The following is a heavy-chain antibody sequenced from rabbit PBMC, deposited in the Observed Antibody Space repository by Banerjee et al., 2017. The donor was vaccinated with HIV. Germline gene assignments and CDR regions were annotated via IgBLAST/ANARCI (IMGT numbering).Heavy chain of an antibody. D-gene: IGHD3-1*01. J-gene: IGHJ4*01. CDR2: IYPDYGST. V-gene: IGHV1S40*01. CDR1: GFTISSNYY. CDR3: ARHVHFVGSDL. Sequence: QSLEESGGGLVQPEGSLALTCKASGFTISSNYYMCWVRQPPGKGLEWIAYIYPDYGSTNYATWAKGRFTISKTSSTTVTLQMTSLTAADTATYFCARHVHFVGSDLWGPGHPGHRL.